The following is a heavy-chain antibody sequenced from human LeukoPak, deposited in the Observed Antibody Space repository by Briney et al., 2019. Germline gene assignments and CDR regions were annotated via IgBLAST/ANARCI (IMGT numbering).Heavy chain of an antibody. Sequence: GGSLRLSCAASGFTFSNYAMHWVRQAPGKGLEWVTVISYDGSNKYYVDSVKGRFTISRDNAKNSLYLQMNSLRAEDTAVYYCARIVVVVGLDYWGQGTLVTVSS. J-gene: IGHJ4*02. V-gene: IGHV3-30*04. CDR1: GFTFSNYA. CDR3: ARIVVVVGLDY. D-gene: IGHD2-15*01. CDR2: ISYDGSNK.